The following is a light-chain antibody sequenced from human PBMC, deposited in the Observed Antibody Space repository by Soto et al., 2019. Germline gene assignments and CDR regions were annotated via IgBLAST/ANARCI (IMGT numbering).Light chain of an antibody. Sequence: EIVLTQSPGTLSLSPGERATLSCRASQRISSRYLAWYQQKPGQAPRLLIPGASTRATGIPDRFSGSGSGTDLTLTISRLEREDFAVYFCQRYGSSPPFTFGQGTKVEI. V-gene: IGKV3-20*01. J-gene: IGKJ2*01. CDR2: GAS. CDR3: QRYGSSPPFT. CDR1: QRISSRY.